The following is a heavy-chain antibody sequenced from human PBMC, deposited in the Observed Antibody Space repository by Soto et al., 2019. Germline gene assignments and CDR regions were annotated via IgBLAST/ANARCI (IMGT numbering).Heavy chain of an antibody. CDR1: GFTFSSYG. D-gene: IGHD1-26*01. CDR3: AKDWWELLGGYAFDI. CDR2: ISYDGSNK. Sequence: PGGSLRLSCAASGFTFSSYGMHWVRQAPGKGLEWVAVISYDGSNKYYADSVKGRFTISRDNSKNTLYLQMNSLRAEDTAVYYCAKDWWELLGGYAFDIWGQGTMVTVSS. V-gene: IGHV3-30*18. J-gene: IGHJ3*02.